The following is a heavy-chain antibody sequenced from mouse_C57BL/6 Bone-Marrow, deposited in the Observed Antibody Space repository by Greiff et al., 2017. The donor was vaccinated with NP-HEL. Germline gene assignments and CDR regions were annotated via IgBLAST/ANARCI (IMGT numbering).Heavy chain of an antibody. V-gene: IGHV1-81*01. Sequence: QVHVKQSGAELARPGASVKLSCKASGYTFPSYGISWVKQRTGQGLEWIGEIYPRSGNTYYNEKFKGKATLTADKSSSTAYMELRSLTSEDSAVYFCARSIYYYGSSFDYWGQGTTLTVSS. CDR3: ARSIYYYGSSFDY. CDR2: IYPRSGNT. CDR1: GYTFPSYG. J-gene: IGHJ2*01. D-gene: IGHD1-1*01.